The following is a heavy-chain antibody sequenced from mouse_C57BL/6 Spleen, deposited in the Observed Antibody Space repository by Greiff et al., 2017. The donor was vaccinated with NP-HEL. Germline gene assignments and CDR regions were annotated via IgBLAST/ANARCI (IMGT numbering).Heavy chain of an antibody. D-gene: IGHD6-1*01. CDR1: GYAFSSSW. V-gene: IGHV1-82*01. CDR2: IYPGDGDT. Sequence: VKLQESGPELVKPGASVKISCKASGYAFSSSWMNWVKQRPGKGLEWIGRIYPGDGDTNYNGKFKGKATLTADKSSSTAYMQLSSLTSEDSAVYFCARSSRGAMDYWGQGTSVTVSS. J-gene: IGHJ4*01. CDR3: ARSSRGAMDY.